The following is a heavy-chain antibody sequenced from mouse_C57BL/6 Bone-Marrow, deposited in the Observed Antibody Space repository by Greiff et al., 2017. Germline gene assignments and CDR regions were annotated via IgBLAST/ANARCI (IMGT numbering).Heavy chain of an antibody. V-gene: IGHV1-61*01. CDR1: GYTFTSYW. CDR3: ARFITTVVADY. Sequence: QVQLQQPGAALVRPGSSVKLSCKASGYTFTSYWMDWVKQRPGQGLEWIGNIYPSDSETHYNQKFKDKATLTVDKSSSTAYMQLSSLTSEDSAVYYCARFITTVVADYWGQGTTLTVSS. J-gene: IGHJ2*01. CDR2: IYPSDSET. D-gene: IGHD1-1*01.